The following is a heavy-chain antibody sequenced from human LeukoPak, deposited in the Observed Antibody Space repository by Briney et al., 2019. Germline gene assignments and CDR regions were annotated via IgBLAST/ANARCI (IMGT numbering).Heavy chain of an antibody. J-gene: IGHJ6*03. Sequence: SVKVSCKASGYTFTGYYMHWVRQAPGQGLEWMGGIIPIFGTANYAQKFQGRVTITADESTSTAYMELSSLRSEDTAVYYCARAGARYCSSTSCYRYYYYYMDVWGKGTTVTVSS. CDR3: ARAGARYCSSTSCYRYYYYYMDV. V-gene: IGHV1-69*13. CDR2: IIPIFGTA. D-gene: IGHD2-2*01. CDR1: GYTFTGYY.